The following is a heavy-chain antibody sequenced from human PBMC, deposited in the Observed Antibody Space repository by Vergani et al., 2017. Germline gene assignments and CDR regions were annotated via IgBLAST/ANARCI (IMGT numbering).Heavy chain of an antibody. J-gene: IGHJ6*03. Sequence: VQLVESGGGLVKPGGSLRLSCAASGFTFSDFSMSWVRQAPGKGLEWVAGIWHDGSNEKYVDSVQGRFTISRDNSKNTLYLEMESLRVEDTAVYFCARDKSKRAPAVMGTYYYYMDVWCKGTKVTVSS. CDR2: IWHDGSNE. V-gene: IGHV3-33*08. D-gene: IGHD3-16*01. CDR3: ARDKSKRAPAVMGTYYYYMDV. CDR1: GFTFSDFS.